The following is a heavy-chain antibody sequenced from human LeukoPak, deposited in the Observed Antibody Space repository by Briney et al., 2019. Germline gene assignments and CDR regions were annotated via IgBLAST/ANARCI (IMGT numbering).Heavy chain of an antibody. Sequence: SETLSLTCTVSGGSISTYYWNWIRQPPGKGLEWIGYIYHSGSTNYNPSLQSRVTISVDASKNQFSLKLRSVTAADTAVYYCARELLGLDVWGQGTTVTVSS. V-gene: IGHV4-59*01. CDR1: GGSISTYY. D-gene: IGHD2-15*01. CDR3: ARELLGLDV. J-gene: IGHJ6*02. CDR2: IYHSGST.